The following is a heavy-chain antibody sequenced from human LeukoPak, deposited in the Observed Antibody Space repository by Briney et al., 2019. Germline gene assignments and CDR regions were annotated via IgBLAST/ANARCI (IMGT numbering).Heavy chain of an antibody. CDR2: ISGSGGST. V-gene: IGHV3-23*01. D-gene: IGHD3-9*01. CDR1: GFTFSSYA. J-gene: IGHJ4*02. CDR3: AKSRRYYDILTGYYDY. Sequence: GGSLRLSCAASGFTFSSYAMSWVRQAPGKGLEWVSAISGSGGSTYYADSVKGRFTISRDNSKNTLYLQTNSLRAEDTAVYYCAKSRRYYDILTGYYDYWGQGTLVTVSS.